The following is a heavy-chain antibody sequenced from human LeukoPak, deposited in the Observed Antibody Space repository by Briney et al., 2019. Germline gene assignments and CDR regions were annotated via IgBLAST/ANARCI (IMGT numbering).Heavy chain of an antibody. CDR2: INPSAGNA. Sequence: ASVNVSCKASGYTFTSYYIHWVRQAPGQGFEWMGIINPSAGNATYAQAFQGRVTMTRDTSTSTLYMELSSLRSDDTAVYYCARLGVTDCWGQGTLVTVSS. CDR3: ARLGVTDC. V-gene: IGHV1-46*01. J-gene: IGHJ4*02. D-gene: IGHD2-21*02. CDR1: GYTFTSYY.